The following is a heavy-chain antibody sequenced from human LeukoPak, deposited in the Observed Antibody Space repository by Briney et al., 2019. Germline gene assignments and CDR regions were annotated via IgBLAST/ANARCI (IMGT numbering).Heavy chain of an antibody. CDR3: AKDIAMIDY. Sequence: GGSLRLSCAAAGSTVSSYSMSWVRHAPGKGLGWVSSISGSGGSTFYTASVKGRFTTARNNSKSSLYMQMARLRAEETAVYDCAKDIAMIDYWGQGTLVTVSS. CDR2: ISGSGGST. V-gene: IGHV3-23*01. J-gene: IGHJ4*02. D-gene: IGHD3-22*01. CDR1: GSTVSSYS.